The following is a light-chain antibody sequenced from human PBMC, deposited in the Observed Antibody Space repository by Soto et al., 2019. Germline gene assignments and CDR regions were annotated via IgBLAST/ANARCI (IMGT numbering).Light chain of an antibody. J-gene: IGKJ5*01. CDR1: QSVSIK. V-gene: IGKV3-15*01. CDR3: QQYNKWPPIT. Sequence: EVVLTQSPATLSLSPGESATLSCRGSQSVSIKLAWYQQKPGQAPRLLTYGTYTRATGIPATFSGSGSGTEFTLTISSLQSEDFAVYYCQQYNKWPPITFGQGTRLEIK. CDR2: GTY.